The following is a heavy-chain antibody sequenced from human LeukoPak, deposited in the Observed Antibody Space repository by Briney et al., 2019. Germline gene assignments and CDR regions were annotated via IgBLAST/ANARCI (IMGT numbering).Heavy chain of an antibody. V-gene: IGHV4-38-2*02. Sequence: SETLSLTCTVSGYSISSGYYWGWIRQPPGKGLEWIGNIYPSGTTYYNPSLKTRVTISVDTSKNQFSLKLSSVTAADTAVYFCARAYSSSWYFNWFDPWGQGTLVTVSS. D-gene: IGHD6-13*01. CDR3: ARAYSSSWYFNWFDP. J-gene: IGHJ5*02. CDR1: GYSISSGYY. CDR2: IYPSGTT.